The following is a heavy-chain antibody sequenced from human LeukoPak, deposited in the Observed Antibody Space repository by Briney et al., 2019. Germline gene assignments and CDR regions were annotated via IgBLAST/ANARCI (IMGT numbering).Heavy chain of an antibody. Sequence: PSQTLSLTCTVSGGSISSGSYYWSWIRQPAGNGLEWIGRIYTSGSTNYNPSLKSRVTISVDTSQNQFSLKLTSVTAADTAVYYCARVTIFGVVFDPWGQGTLVTVPS. D-gene: IGHD3-3*01. CDR3: ARVTIFGVVFDP. CDR2: IYTSGST. V-gene: IGHV4-61*02. J-gene: IGHJ5*02. CDR1: GGSISSGSYY.